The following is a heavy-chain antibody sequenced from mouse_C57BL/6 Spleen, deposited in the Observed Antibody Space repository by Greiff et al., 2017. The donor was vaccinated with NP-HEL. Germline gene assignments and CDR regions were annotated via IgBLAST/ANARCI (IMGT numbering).Heavy chain of an antibody. J-gene: IGHJ2*01. CDR3: ARVHYYGSSYNFDS. V-gene: IGHV5-16*01. CDR1: GFTFSDYY. Sequence: EVKVEESEGGLVQPGSSMKLSCTASGFTFSDYYMAWVRQVPEKGLEWVANINYDGSSTYYLDSLKSRFIISRDNAKNILYLQMSSLKSEDTATYYCARVHYYGSSYNFDSWGQGTTLTVSS. D-gene: IGHD1-1*01. CDR2: INYDGSST.